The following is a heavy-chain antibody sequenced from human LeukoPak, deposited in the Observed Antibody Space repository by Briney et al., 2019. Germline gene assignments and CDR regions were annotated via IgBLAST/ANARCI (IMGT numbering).Heavy chain of an antibody. CDR1: GFTFDDYA. Sequence: GRSLRLSCAASGFTFDDYAMHWVRQAPGKGLEWVSGISWNSGSIGYADSVKGRFTISRDNAKNSLYLQMNSLRAEDTALYYCAKDGGYGDYGVYYFDYWGQGTLVTVSS. D-gene: IGHD4-17*01. V-gene: IGHV3-9*01. CDR2: ISWNSGSI. CDR3: AKDGGYGDYGVYYFDY. J-gene: IGHJ4*02.